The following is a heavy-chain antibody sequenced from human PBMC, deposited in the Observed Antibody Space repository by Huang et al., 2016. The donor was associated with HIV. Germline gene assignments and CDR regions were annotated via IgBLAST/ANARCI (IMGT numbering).Heavy chain of an antibody. Sequence: QVQLVQSGAEVKKPGTSVKVSCKTSGYTFSSHALHWLRQAPGQRPEWMGWKNGGNGDTKYSQKFQGRVTITRDTSANIGYMELNSLLSEDTAVYYCARDPLDIRRHFDFWGQGSLVTVSS. V-gene: IGHV1-3*01. D-gene: IGHD3-3*01. J-gene: IGHJ4*02. CDR3: ARDPLDIRRHFDF. CDR2: KNGGNGDT. CDR1: GYTFSSHA.